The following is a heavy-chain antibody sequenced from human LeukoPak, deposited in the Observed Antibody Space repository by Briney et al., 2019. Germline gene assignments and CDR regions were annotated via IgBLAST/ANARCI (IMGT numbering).Heavy chain of an antibody. D-gene: IGHD5-18*01. Sequence: GSLRLSCAASGFTFSSYAMSWVRQAPGKGLEWVSAISGSGGSTYYADSVKGRFTISRDNSKNTLGLQMNSMRAEDTAVYYCAKKGASFDSYDYWGQGTLVTVSS. CDR3: AKKGASFDSYDY. J-gene: IGHJ4*02. V-gene: IGHV3-23*01. CDR1: GFTFSSYA. CDR2: ISGSGGST.